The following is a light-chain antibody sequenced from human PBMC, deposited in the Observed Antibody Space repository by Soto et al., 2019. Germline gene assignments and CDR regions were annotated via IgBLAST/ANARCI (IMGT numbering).Light chain of an antibody. CDR1: QSVSSY. CDR3: QQYGSSPLT. V-gene: IGKV3-20*01. CDR2: GAS. Sequence: EMVLTQSPATLSLSPGERSTLSCRASQSVSSYLAWYQQKPGQAPRLLIYGASSRATGIPDRFSGSGSGTDFTLTISRLEPEDFAVYYCQQYGSSPLTFGGGTKVDI. J-gene: IGKJ4*01.